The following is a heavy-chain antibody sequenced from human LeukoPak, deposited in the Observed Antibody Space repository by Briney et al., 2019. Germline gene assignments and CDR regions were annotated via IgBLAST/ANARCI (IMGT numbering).Heavy chain of an antibody. CDR3: ARAGTGAAAAGPGTSFDI. Sequence: ASVKVSCKASGGTFSSYAISWVRQAPGQGLEWMGWINLNSGGTNYAQKFQGRVTMTRDTSISTAYMELSRLRSDDTAVYYCARAGTGAAAAGPGTSFDIWDQGTMVTVSS. D-gene: IGHD6-13*01. CDR2: INLNSGGT. CDR1: GGTFSSYA. J-gene: IGHJ3*02. V-gene: IGHV1-2*02.